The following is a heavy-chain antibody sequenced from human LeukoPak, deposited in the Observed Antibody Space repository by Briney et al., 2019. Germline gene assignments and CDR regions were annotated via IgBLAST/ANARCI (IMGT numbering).Heavy chain of an antibody. D-gene: IGHD3-16*01. V-gene: IGHV4-39*01. CDR3: ARHYGP. J-gene: IGHJ5*02. CDR2: TYYSGSA. CDR1: GGSFSYYY. Sequence: SETLSLTCAVYGGSFSYYYWSWIRQPPGKGLEWIGSTYYSGSAYYNPSLKSRVTISVDTSKNQFSLKLSSVTAADTAVYYCARHYGPWGQGTLVTVSS.